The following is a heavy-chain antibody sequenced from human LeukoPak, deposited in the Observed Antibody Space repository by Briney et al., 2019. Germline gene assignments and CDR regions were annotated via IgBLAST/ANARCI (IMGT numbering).Heavy chain of an antibody. V-gene: IGHV4-59*01. CDR1: GGSISSYY. J-gene: IGHJ4*02. Sequence: SETLSLTCTVSGGSISSYYWSWIRQPPGKGLEWIGYIYYSGSTNYNPSLKSRVTISVDTSKNQFSLKLSSVTAADTAVYYCARADRGYYHAIHYFDYWGQGTLVTVSS. CDR2: IYYSGST. CDR3: ARADRGYYHAIHYFDY. D-gene: IGHD3-22*01.